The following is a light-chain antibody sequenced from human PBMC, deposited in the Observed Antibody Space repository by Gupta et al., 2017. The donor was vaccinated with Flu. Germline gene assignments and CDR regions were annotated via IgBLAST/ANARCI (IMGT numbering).Light chain of an antibody. V-gene: IGKV1-5*03. CDR2: KAS. CDR3: QQDRSSPRT. Sequence: PCTLSASVGDRVTITFRASQNIDSRSAWYQNNAGRAAKSLIYKASRAETRVPSRINGSGSATEISLTISRRTPDDFATAYCQQDRSSPRTFGEGTKVEIK. CDR1: QNIDSR. J-gene: IGKJ1*01.